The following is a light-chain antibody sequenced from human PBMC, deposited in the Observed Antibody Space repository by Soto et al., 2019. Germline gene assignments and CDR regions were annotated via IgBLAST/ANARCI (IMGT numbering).Light chain of an antibody. CDR1: QSVRSN. J-gene: IGKJ1*01. Sequence: VVMTQSPATLSVSPGGTATRSCGASQSVRSNLAWYQQRPGQAPRLLIYGASTRATGIPATFSGSGSGTEFTLTISSLQSGDFAVYYCQQYIDWPRTFGQGTKVDIK. CDR2: GAS. CDR3: QQYIDWPRT. V-gene: IGKV3-15*01.